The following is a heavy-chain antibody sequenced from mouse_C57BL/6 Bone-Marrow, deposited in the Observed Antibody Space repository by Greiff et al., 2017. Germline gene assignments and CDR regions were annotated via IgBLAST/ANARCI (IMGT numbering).Heavy chain of an antibody. CDR2: FSDGGGYT. CDR1: GFTFTSYA. CDR3: ARRIYYSSSYFDY. V-gene: IGHV5-4*03. D-gene: IGHD2-5*01. Sequence: DVMLVESGGGLVKPGGSLKLSCAASGFTFTSYAMSWVRQTPEKRLEWVATFSDGGGYTKYPDNVKGRFTFSRDNANNNLYLQLSHLKSEDTAIYYCARRIYYSSSYFDYWGQGTTLTVSS. J-gene: IGHJ2*01.